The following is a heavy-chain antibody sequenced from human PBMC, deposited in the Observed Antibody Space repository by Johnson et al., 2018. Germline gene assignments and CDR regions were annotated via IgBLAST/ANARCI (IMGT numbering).Heavy chain of an antibody. V-gene: IGHV3-64*01. CDR3: ARGGTSPFYYYDMDV. Sequence: EVQLVESGGGVVQPGRSLRLSCAASGFTFSSYGMHWVRQAPGKGLEYVSAISTNGGSTYYANSVRGRFTISRDNSKNTLYLQMGSLRAEDMAVYYCARGGTSPFYYYDMDVWGKGTTVTVSS. CDR1: GFTFSSYG. J-gene: IGHJ6*03. CDR2: ISTNGGST. D-gene: IGHD1-26*01.